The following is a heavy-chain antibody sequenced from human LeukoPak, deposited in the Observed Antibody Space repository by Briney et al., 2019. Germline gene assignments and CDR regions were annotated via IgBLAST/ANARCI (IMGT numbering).Heavy chain of an antibody. CDR1: GFTFSAYW. J-gene: IGHJ4*02. Sequence: GESLRLSCAASGFTFSAYWMTWVRQAPGKGLAWVANIIEGGDLKYYVDSVKGRFTISRDNTKNSLYLQMKSLRADDTAVYYCARVGKNGWDFDHWGQGTQVTVSS. CDR2: IIEGGDLK. V-gene: IGHV3-7*01. D-gene: IGHD6-19*01. CDR3: ARVGKNGWDFDH.